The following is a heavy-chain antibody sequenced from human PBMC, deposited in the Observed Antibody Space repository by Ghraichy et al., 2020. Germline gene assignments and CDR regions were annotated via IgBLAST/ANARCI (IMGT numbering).Heavy chain of an antibody. D-gene: IGHD2-21*02. CDR2: IAKDGRRE. V-gene: IGHV3-7*03. J-gene: IGHJ4*02. Sequence: GGSLRLSCEASGFPFSVYWMSWVRQAPGKGLKWVANIAKDGRREYYIDSVRGRFSISRDNIKNSLYLQMDSLRAEDTALYYCARDATAPNFDSWGQGTLVTVSS. CDR1: GFPFSVYW. CDR3: ARDATAPNFDS.